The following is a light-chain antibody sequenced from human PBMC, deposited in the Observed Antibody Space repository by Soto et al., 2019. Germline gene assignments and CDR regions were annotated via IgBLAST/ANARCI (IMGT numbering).Light chain of an antibody. V-gene: IGLV1-44*01. CDR2: TNT. CDR3: ASWDDSLNGPV. J-gene: IGLJ1*01. Sequence: QSVLTQPPSASGTPGQRVTISCSGSSSNVGGNPVNWYQHVPTMAPKLLIYTNTQRPSGVPDRFSGSKSGTSASLANSGLQSEDEADYYCASWDDSLNGPVFGTGTKLTVL. CDR1: SSNVGGNP.